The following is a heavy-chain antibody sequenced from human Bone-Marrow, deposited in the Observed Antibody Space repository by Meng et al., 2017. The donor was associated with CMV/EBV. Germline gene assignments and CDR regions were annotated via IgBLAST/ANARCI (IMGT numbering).Heavy chain of an antibody. CDR3: AKVITNSPLGYFDN. CDR1: GFPFTTYW. D-gene: IGHD3-16*01. J-gene: IGHJ4*02. CDR2: INQAGNER. Sequence: GESLKISCGASGFPFTTYWMTWVRQAPGKGLEWVANINQAGNERYYVDSVRGRFTISRDNAKNLLYLQMSRLRAEDTALYYCAKVITNSPLGYFDNWGQGTLGTVSS. V-gene: IGHV3-7*03.